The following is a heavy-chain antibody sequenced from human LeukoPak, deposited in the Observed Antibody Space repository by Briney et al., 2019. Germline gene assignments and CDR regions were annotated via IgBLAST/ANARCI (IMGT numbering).Heavy chain of an antibody. CDR3: ARDLRRMDV. Sequence: SETLSLTCTISGGSVSDYYWSWIRQSPGKGLEWIGYIYHTGSTSYSPSLKSRVTISADTSQNQFSLKLSSVTAADTAVYYCARDLRRMDVWGKGTTVTISS. V-gene: IGHV4-59*02. J-gene: IGHJ6*04. CDR2: IYHTGST. CDR1: GGSVSDYY.